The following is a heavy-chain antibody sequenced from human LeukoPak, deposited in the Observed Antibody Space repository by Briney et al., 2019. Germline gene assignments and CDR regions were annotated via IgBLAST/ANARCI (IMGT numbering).Heavy chain of an antibody. CDR2: INAGNGNT. V-gene: IGHV1-3*01. CDR1: GYTFTSSG. D-gene: IGHD5-18*01. Sequence: GASVKVSCKASGYTFTSSGISWVRQAPGQGLEWMGWINAGNGNTKYSQKFQGRVTITRDTSASTAYMELSSLRSEDTAVYYCASPTLPHTAMVKDGMDVWGQGTTVTVSS. CDR3: ASPTLPHTAMVKDGMDV. J-gene: IGHJ6*02.